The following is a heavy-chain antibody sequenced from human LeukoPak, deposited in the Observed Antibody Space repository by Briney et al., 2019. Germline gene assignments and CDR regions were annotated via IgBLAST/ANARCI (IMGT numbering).Heavy chain of an antibody. CDR3: ARSFKTDYGDPFWAFDI. V-gene: IGHV1-8*02. D-gene: IGHD4-17*01. CDR2: MNPNSGNT. Sequence: ASVKVSCKASGYTFTGYYMHWVRQATGQGLEWMGWMNPNSGNTGYAQKFQGRVTMTRNTSISTAYMELSSLRSEDTAVYYCARSFKTDYGDPFWAFDIWGQGTMVTVSS. CDR1: GYTFTGYY. J-gene: IGHJ3*02.